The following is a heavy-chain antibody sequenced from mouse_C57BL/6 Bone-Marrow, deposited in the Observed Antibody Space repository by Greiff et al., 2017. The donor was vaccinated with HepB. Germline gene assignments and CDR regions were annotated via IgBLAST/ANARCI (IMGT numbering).Heavy chain of an antibody. CDR2: IDPENGDT. J-gene: IGHJ1*03. CDR3: TKGPNWYWYFDV. D-gene: IGHD4-1*02. V-gene: IGHV14-4*01. CDR1: GFNIKDDY. Sequence: EVQLQQSGAELVRPGASVKLSCTASGFNIKDDYMPWVKQRPEKGLEWIGWIDPENGDTEYASKFQGKATITADTSSNTAYLQLSSLTSEDTAVYYCTKGPNWYWYFDVWGTGTTVTVSS.